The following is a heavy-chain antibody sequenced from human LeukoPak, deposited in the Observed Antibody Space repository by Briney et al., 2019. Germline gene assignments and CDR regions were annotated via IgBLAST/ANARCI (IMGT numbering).Heavy chain of an antibody. Sequence: PGGSLRLSCAASGFTFSNYWMSWVRQAPGKGLEWVANIKQDGSEKYYVDSVKGRFTISRDNAKNSLYLQMNSLRAEDTEVYYCARRAGAYSHPYDYWGQGTLVTVSS. J-gene: IGHJ4*02. V-gene: IGHV3-7*01. D-gene: IGHD4/OR15-4a*01. CDR3: ARRAGAYSHPYDY. CDR2: IKQDGSEK. CDR1: GFTFSNYW.